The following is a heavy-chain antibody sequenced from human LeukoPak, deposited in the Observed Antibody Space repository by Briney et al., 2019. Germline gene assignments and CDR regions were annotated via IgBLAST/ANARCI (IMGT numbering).Heavy chain of an antibody. CDR3: AREGYYSGMDV. Sequence: GGSLRLSCTASGFXFNTYSIKWVRQAPGKGLEWVSFIGSSISYISYADSVKGRFTISRDNAKNSLYLQMDSLRAEDTAVYYCAREGYYSGMDVWGQGTTVTVSS. CDR1: GFXFNTYS. J-gene: IGHJ6*02. CDR2: IGSSISYI. V-gene: IGHV3-21*01.